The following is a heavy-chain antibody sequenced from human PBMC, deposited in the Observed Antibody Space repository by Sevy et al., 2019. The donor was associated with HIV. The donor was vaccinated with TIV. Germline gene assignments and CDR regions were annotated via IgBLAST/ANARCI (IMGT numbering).Heavy chain of an antibody. V-gene: IGHV3-23*01. Sequence: GGSLRLSCAASGFAFYDYSMSWIRQAPGKGLEWVATLSFGCGKVNYADSVKGRFTISRDNSKNSFDLQMDNLRVEDTALYYCAREGCNRPHGYWGQGTRVTVSS. CDR2: LSFGCGKV. D-gene: IGHD2-8*01. CDR3: AREGCNRPHGY. J-gene: IGHJ4*02. CDR1: GFAFYDYS.